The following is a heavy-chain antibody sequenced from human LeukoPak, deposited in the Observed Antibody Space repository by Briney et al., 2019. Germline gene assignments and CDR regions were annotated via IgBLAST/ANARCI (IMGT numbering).Heavy chain of an antibody. J-gene: IGHJ4*02. D-gene: IGHD5-12*01. CDR2: INHSGST. CDR1: GGSFSGYY. Sequence: PSETLSLTCAVYGGSFSGYYWSWIRQPPGKGLEWIGEINHSGSTNYNPSLKSRVTISVDTSKNQFSLKLSSVTAADTAVYYCAGGGYIGDIVATIAFDYWGQGTLVTVSS. V-gene: IGHV4-34*01. CDR3: AGGGYIGDIVATIAFDY.